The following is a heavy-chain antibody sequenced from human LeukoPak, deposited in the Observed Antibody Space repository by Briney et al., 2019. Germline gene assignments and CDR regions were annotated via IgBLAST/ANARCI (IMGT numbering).Heavy chain of an antibody. CDR3: ARSFGSGWLSYFDY. Sequence: GSLRLSCAASGFSVSTNYVSWVRQPPGKGLEWIGEINHSGSTNYNPSLKSRVTISVDTSKNQFSLKLSSVTAADTAVYYCARSFGSGWLSYFDYWGQGTLVTVSS. CDR2: INHSGST. V-gene: IGHV4-34*01. CDR1: GFSVSTNY. J-gene: IGHJ4*02. D-gene: IGHD6-19*01.